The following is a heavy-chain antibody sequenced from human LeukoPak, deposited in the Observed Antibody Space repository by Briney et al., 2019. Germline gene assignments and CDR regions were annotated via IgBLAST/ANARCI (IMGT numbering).Heavy chain of an antibody. CDR3: AREYAPMHCSGGSCPFDY. D-gene: IGHD2-15*01. CDR1: GSTFTSYG. CDR2: IIPILGIA. Sequence: GASVKVSCKSSGSTFTSYGISWVRQAPGQGLEWMGRIIPILGIANYAQKFQGRVTITADKSTSTAYMELSSLRSEDTAVYYCAREYAPMHCSGGSCPFDYWGQGTLVTVSS. V-gene: IGHV1-69*04. J-gene: IGHJ4*02.